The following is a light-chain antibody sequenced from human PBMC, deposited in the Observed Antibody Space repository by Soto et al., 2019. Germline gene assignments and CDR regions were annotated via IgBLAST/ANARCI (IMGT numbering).Light chain of an antibody. V-gene: IGKV3-11*01. Sequence: VMTQAPATLSVSPGERATLSCRASQTINNNVAWYQLKDGQVPRLLIYGASTRATDIPARFSGSGSGTDFTLTIGSLEPEDFAVYYCQQRSTWPPFTFGPGTKVDIK. CDR2: GAS. CDR3: QQRSTWPPFT. J-gene: IGKJ3*01. CDR1: QTINNN.